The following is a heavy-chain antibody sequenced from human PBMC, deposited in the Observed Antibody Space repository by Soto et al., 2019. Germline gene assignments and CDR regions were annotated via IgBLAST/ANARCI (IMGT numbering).Heavy chain of an antibody. Sequence: ASVKVSCKASGYTFTSYGISWVRQAPGQGLEWMGWISAYNGNTNYAQKLQGRVTMTTDTSTSTAYMELGSLRSDDTAVYYCASSDPTYYDFWSGSRMGGLERDYYYMDVWGKGTTVTVSS. CDR2: ISAYNGNT. CDR1: GYTFTSYG. CDR3: ASSDPTYYDFWSGSRMGGLERDYYYMDV. V-gene: IGHV1-18*01. J-gene: IGHJ6*03. D-gene: IGHD3-3*01.